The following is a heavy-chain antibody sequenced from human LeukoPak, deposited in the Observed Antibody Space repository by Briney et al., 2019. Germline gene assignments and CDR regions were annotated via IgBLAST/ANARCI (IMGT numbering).Heavy chain of an antibody. J-gene: IGHJ4*02. Sequence: GGSLRLSCQTSGFVFSNYGMHWVRQAPGKGLEWVAFVRYDGSNEYYADSVKGRFTIFRDNSRNTLYLRMNSLRAEDTGVYSCAKDSNSGYVSVGPDYWGLGTLVTVSS. CDR2: VRYDGSNE. CDR3: AKDSNSGYVSVGPDY. CDR1: GFVFSNYG. D-gene: IGHD3-22*01. V-gene: IGHV3-30*02.